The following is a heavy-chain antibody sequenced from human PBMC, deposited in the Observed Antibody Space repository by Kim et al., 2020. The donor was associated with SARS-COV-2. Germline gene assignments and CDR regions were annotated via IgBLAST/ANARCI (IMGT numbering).Heavy chain of an antibody. V-gene: IGHV4-34*01. CDR3: ARGPLLRYSSSWNYYYYGMDV. D-gene: IGHD6-13*01. CDR1: GGSFSGYY. CDR2: INHSGST. J-gene: IGHJ6*02. Sequence: SETLSLTCAVYGGSFSGYYWSWIRQPPGKGLEWIGEINHSGSTNYNPSLKSRVTISVDTSKNQFSLKLSSVTAADTAVYYCARGPLLRYSSSWNYYYYGMDVWGQGTTVTVSS.